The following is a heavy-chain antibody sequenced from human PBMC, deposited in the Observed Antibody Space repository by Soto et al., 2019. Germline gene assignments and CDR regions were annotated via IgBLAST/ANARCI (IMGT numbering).Heavy chain of an antibody. CDR2: INAGNGNT. J-gene: IGHJ3*02. Sequence: QVQLVQSGAEVKKPGASVKVSCKASGYTFTNYAMHWVRQAPGQRPEWMGWINAGNGNTKFSQRFQGRVTITRDTSANIAYMELSSLTSEDTAVYYWARAGFCSTTSCSDAFDIWGQGTMVTVSS. V-gene: IGHV1-3*01. CDR1: GYTFTNYA. CDR3: ARAGFCSTTSCSDAFDI. D-gene: IGHD2-2*01.